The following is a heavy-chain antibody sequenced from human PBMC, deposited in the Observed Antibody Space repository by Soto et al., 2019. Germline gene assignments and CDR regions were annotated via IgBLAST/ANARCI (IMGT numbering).Heavy chain of an antibody. CDR3: ARDLIIADTPGDDFDY. CDR1: GFTFTTYW. J-gene: IGHJ4*02. CDR2: ITPDGGST. Sequence: EVQLVESGGGLVQPGGSLRLSCATSGFTFTTYWMHWVRQAPGKGLMWVSRITPDGGSTSYADSVKGRFTISRENAKNTLYQQMNGLRAEDTAIYYCARDLIIADTPGDDFDYWGQGTLVAVSS. V-gene: IGHV3-74*01. D-gene: IGHD5-12*01.